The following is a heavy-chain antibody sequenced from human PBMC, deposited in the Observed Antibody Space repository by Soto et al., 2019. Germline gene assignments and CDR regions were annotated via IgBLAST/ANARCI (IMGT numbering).Heavy chain of an antibody. CDR1: GESFSGYY. V-gene: IGHV4-34*01. CDR2: VYGSGET. Sequence: VHLQQLGAGLLRPSETLSLTCIVSGESFSGYYWSWIRQSPDKGLEWIGEVYGSGETKYNPSLKSRISISEDPSKNQFSLRMTSMTAADTAVYYCARGFSNSVTTRFDSCGQGTLVTVSS. J-gene: IGHJ4*02. CDR3: ARGFSNSVTTRFDS. D-gene: IGHD4-4*01.